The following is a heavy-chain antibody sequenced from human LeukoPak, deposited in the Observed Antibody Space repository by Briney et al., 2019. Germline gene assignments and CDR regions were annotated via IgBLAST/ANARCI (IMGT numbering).Heavy chain of an antibody. J-gene: IGHJ4*02. D-gene: IGHD6-19*01. Sequence: SETLSLTCTVSGGSISSSSYYWGWIRQPPGKGPEWIGSIYYSGSTYYNPSLKSRVTISVDTSKNQFSLKLSSVTAADTAVYYCARRQQWLARFDYRGQGTLVTVSS. CDR2: IYYSGST. V-gene: IGHV4-39*07. CDR3: ARRQQWLARFDY. CDR1: GGSISSSSYY.